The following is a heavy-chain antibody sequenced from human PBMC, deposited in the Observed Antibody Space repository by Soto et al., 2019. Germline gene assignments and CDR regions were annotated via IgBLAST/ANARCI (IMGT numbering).Heavy chain of an antibody. CDR3: AAEVVSVYYYYYGMDV. V-gene: IGHV1-8*01. Sequence: ASVKVSCKASGYTFTSYDINWVRQATGQGLEWMGWMNPNSGNTGYAQKFQGRVTMTRNTSISTAYMELSSLRSEDTAVYYCAAEVVSVYYYYYGMDVWGQGTTVTVSS. D-gene: IGHD3-16*02. J-gene: IGHJ6*02. CDR2: MNPNSGNT. CDR1: GYTFTSYD.